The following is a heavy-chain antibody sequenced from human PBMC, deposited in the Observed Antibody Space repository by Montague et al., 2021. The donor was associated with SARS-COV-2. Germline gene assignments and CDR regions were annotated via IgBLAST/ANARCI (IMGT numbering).Heavy chain of an antibody. V-gene: IGHV3-9*01. CDR1: GFNFGDHA. CDR2: ITWDSGTL. Sequence: SRRISCAASGFNFGDHAMHWVRQAPGKGPEWISGITWDSGTLGYADSVKGRFTISRDNAKNSLYLQMNSLRVGDTALYYCAKDFDYYDSSGYFDYWGQGTLVTVSS. D-gene: IGHD3-22*01. J-gene: IGHJ4*02. CDR3: AKDFDYYDSSGYFDY.